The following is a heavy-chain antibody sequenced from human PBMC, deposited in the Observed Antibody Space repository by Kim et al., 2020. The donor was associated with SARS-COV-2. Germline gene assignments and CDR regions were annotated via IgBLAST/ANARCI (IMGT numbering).Heavy chain of an antibody. V-gene: IGHV4-34*01. Sequence: LKSRVTISVDTSKNQFSLKRSSVTAADTAVYYCARGPPYYYGSGSYYLDYWGQGTLVTVSS. J-gene: IGHJ4*02. D-gene: IGHD3-10*01. CDR3: ARGPPYYYGSGSYYLDY.